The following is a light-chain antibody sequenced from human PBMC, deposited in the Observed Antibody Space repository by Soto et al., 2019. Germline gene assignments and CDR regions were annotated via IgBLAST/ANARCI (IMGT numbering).Light chain of an antibody. V-gene: IGKV1-39*01. CDR3: QQYNNWPWT. CDR1: QSISSY. Sequence: DIQMTQSPSSLXXXXXXXXXXXCRASQSISSYLNWYQQKPGKAPKLLIYAASSLQSGVPSRFSGSGSGTDFTLTISSLQSEDFAVYYCQQYNNWPWTFGQGTKVDIK. J-gene: IGKJ1*01. CDR2: AAS.